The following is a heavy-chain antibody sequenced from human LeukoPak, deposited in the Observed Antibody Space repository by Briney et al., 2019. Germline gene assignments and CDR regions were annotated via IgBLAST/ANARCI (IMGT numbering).Heavy chain of an antibody. D-gene: IGHD1-26*01. Sequence: GGSLRLSCAASGFTVSSNYMSWVRQAPGKGLERISVISGTGFTTYHTDSVKGRFTISRDNSKNILYLQMDGLRAEDTAIYFCTKDVQVGPTRGFFDFWGQGTLVTVSS. CDR2: ISGTGFTT. CDR3: TKDVQVGPTRGFFDF. V-gene: IGHV3-23*01. CDR1: GFTVSSNY. J-gene: IGHJ4*03.